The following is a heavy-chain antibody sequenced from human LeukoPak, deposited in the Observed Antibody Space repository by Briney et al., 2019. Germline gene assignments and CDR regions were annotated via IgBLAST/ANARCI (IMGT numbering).Heavy chain of an antibody. CDR1: GYTFTGYY. CDR3: ARVPRDSRFEGDY. CDR2: INPNSGGT. J-gene: IGHJ4*02. V-gene: IGHV1-2*02. D-gene: IGHD6-13*01. Sequence: ASVKVSCKASGYTFTGYYMHWVREAPGQGLEWMGWINPNSGGTTYAQKFQGRVTMTRDTSISTAYMELSRLRSDDTAVYYCARVPRDSRFEGDYWGQGTLVTVSS.